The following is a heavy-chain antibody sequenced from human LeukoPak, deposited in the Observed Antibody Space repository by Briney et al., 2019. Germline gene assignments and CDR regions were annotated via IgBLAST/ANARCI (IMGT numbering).Heavy chain of an antibody. CDR2: ISISSSYI. CDR3: AKAPVTTCRGAYCYPFDY. D-gene: IGHD2-21*01. V-gene: IGHV3-21*04. Sequence: GGSLRLSCAASGFTFSSYEMNWVRQAPGKGLEWVSSISISSSYIYYTDSVKGRFTISRDNAKNSLYLQMNSLRAEDAAVYYCAKAPVTTCRGAYCYPFDYWGQGTLVTVSS. CDR1: GFTFSSYE. J-gene: IGHJ4*02.